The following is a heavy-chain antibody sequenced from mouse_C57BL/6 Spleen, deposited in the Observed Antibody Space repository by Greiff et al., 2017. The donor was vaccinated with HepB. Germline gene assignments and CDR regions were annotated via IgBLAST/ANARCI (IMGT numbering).Heavy chain of an antibody. CDR3: SRFQTAQATYFYFDY. CDR2: ISSSGST. D-gene: IGHD3-2*02. CDR1: GYYINSDY. J-gene: IGHJ2*01. Sequence: VQLQQSGPGLAKPSQTLSLTCSVTGYYINSDYWNWIRKFPGNNLEYMGYISSSGSTYYNPSIKSRISITRDTSKNQYDLQFNSVTTVDTATYYYSRFQTAQATYFYFDYRGKGTTLTVAS. V-gene: IGHV3-8*01.